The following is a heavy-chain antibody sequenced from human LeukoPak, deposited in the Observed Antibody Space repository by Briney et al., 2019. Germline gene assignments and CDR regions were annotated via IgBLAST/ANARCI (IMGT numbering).Heavy chain of an antibody. J-gene: IGHJ4*02. D-gene: IGHD2-15*01. CDR2: IGTAGDT. CDR1: GFTFSDYD. V-gene: IGHV3-13*01. CDR3: VRGPYCSGGSCNGHFDY. Sequence: PGGSLRLSCAASGFTFSDYDMYWVRQSTGKGLEWASAIGTAGDTYYPGSVKGRFTISRENAKNSLYLQMNSLRVGDTAVYYCVRGPYCSGGSCNGHFDYWGQGTLVTASS.